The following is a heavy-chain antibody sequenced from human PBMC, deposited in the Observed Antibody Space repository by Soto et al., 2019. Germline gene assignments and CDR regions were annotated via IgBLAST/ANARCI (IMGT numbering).Heavy chain of an antibody. CDR3: ARDYSGWFDH. J-gene: IGHJ5*02. V-gene: IGHV4-31*03. CDR2: IYYSGST. CDR1: GGSISSGGYY. Sequence: SETLSLTCTVSGGSISSGGYYWSWIRQHPGKGLEWIGYIYYSGSTYYNPSLKSRVTISVDTSKNQFSLKLSSVTAADTAVYYRARDYSGWFDHWGQGTLVTVSS. D-gene: IGHD2-15*01.